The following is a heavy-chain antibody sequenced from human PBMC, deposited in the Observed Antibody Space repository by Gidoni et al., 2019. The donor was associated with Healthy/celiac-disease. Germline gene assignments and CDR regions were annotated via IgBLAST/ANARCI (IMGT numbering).Heavy chain of an antibody. V-gene: IGHV3-30*18. Sequence: QVQLVESGGGVVQPGRSLRLSCAASGFTFSSYGMHWVRQAPGKGLEWVAVISYDGSNKYYADSVKGRFTISRDNSKNTLYLQMNSLRAEDTAVYYCAKDRQYYYGSGSNFYMDVWGKGTTVTVSS. D-gene: IGHD3-10*01. J-gene: IGHJ6*03. CDR2: ISYDGSNK. CDR1: GFTFSSYG. CDR3: AKDRQYYYGSGSNFYMDV.